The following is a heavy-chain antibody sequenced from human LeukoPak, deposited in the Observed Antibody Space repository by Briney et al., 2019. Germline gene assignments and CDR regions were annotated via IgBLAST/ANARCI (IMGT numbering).Heavy chain of an antibody. CDR1: GGSISSYY. CDR2: IYYSGST. J-gene: IGHJ4*02. D-gene: IGHD2-21*02. V-gene: IGHV4-59*08. CDR3: ARHGRSKGVTLDY. Sequence: PSETLSLTCTVSGGSISSYYWSWIRQPPGKGLEWIGYIYYSGSTNYNPSLKSRVTISVDTSKNQFSLKLSSVTAADTAVYYCARHGRSKGVTLDYWGQGTLVTVSS.